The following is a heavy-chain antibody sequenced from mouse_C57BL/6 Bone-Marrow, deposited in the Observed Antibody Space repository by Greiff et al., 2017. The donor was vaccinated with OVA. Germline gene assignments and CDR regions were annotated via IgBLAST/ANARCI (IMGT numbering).Heavy chain of an antibody. CDR1: GFTFSDYY. Sequence: EVKLQESGGGLVQPGGSLKLSCAASGFTFSDYYMYWVRQTPEKRLEWVAYISNGGGSTYYPDTVKGRFTISRDNAKNTLYLQMSRLKSEDTAMYYCARPNWAWFAYWGQGTLVTVSA. J-gene: IGHJ3*01. D-gene: IGHD4-1*02. CDR2: ISNGGGST. CDR3: ARPNWAWFAY. V-gene: IGHV5-12*01.